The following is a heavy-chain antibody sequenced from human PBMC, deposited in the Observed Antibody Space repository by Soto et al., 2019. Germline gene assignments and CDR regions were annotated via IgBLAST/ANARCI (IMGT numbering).Heavy chain of an antibody. J-gene: IGHJ4*02. CDR2: IYYSGST. V-gene: IGHV4-59*01. CDR3: ARVKSSCYFDCLYFDY. CDR1: GGSISSYY. Sequence: SETLSLTCTVSGGSISSYYWSWIRQPPGKGLEWIGYIYYSGSTNYNPSLKSRVTISVDTSKNQFSLKLSSVTAADTAVYYCARVKSSCYFDCLYFDYWGQGTLVTVSS. D-gene: IGHD3-9*01.